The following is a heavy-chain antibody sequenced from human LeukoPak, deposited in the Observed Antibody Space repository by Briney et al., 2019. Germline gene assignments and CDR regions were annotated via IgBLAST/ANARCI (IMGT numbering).Heavy chain of an antibody. Sequence: GSSVKVSCKASGGTFSSYAISWVRQAPGQGLELMGGIIPIFGTANYAQKFQGRVTITADKSTSTAYMELSSLRSEDTAVYYCASSHGYSSGWSRGYFDYWGQGTLVTVSS. CDR3: ASSHGYSSGWSRGYFDY. V-gene: IGHV1-69*06. CDR2: IIPIFGTA. J-gene: IGHJ4*02. D-gene: IGHD6-19*01. CDR1: GGTFSSYA.